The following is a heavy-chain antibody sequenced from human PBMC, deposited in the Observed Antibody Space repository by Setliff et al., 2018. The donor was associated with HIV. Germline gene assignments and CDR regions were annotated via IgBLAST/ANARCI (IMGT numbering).Heavy chain of an antibody. CDR2: IKEDGSEK. V-gene: IGHV3-7*01. J-gene: IGHJ4*02. Sequence: PGGSLRLSCAASGLTFSSYWMSWVRQAPGKGLEWMANIKEDGSEKYYVDSVKGRFTISRDNTKNSLYLQLNSLRAEDTAVYYCARGGSNSWSPFDYWGQGTLVTVSS. CDR3: ARGGSNSWSPFDY. D-gene: IGHD6-13*01. CDR1: GLTFSSYW.